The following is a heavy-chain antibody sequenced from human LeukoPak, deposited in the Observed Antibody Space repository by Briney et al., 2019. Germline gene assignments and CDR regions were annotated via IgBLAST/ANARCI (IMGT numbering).Heavy chain of an antibody. CDR2: IIPIFGTA. CDR1: GGTFSSYA. V-gene: IGHV1-69*05. D-gene: IGHD2-15*01. J-gene: IGHJ4*02. CDR3: ARGGGYCSGGSCYDY. Sequence: SVKVSCKASGGTFSSYAISWVRQAPGQGLEWMGGIIPIFGTANYAQKFQGRVTITTDESTSTAYMELSSLRSEDTAVYYCARGGGYCSGGSCYDYWGQGTLVTVSS.